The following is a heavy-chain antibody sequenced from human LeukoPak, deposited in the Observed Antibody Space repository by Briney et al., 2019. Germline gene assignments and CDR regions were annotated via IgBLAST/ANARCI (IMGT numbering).Heavy chain of an antibody. CDR2: INHSGST. CDR1: GGSFSGYY. CDR3: ARRYCSSTSCLNWFDP. D-gene: IGHD2-2*01. J-gene: IGHJ5*02. Sequence: SETLSLTCAVYGGSFSGYYWSWIRQPPGKGLEWIGEINHSGSTNYNPSLKSRVTISVDTSKNQFSPKLSSVTAADTAVYYCARRYCSSTSCLNWFDPWGQGTLVTVSS. V-gene: IGHV4-34*01.